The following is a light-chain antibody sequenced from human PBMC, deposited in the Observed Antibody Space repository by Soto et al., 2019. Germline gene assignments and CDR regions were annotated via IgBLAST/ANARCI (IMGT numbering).Light chain of an antibody. V-gene: IGKV1-39*01. CDR3: QQSYSTPYN. CDR2: AAS. J-gene: IGKJ2*01. Sequence: DIQMTQSPSSLSASVGDRVTITCRASQSISSYLNWYQQKPGKAPKLLIYAASSLQSGVPSRFSGSGSGTDFTLTISSLPPEDFATYYCQQSYSTPYNFGQGTKLEIK. CDR1: QSISSY.